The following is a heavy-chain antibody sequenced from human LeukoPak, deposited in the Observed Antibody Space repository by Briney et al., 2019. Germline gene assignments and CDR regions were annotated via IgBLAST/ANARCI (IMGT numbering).Heavy chain of an antibody. D-gene: IGHD5-12*01. CDR3: ASESGYKPAGGDY. V-gene: IGHV3-21*01. Sequence: GGSLRLSCAASGFTFSSYSMNWVRQAPGKGLEWVSSISSSSSYIYYADSVKGRFTISRDNAKNSLYLQMNSLRAEDTAVYYCASESGYKPAGGDYWGQGTQVTVSS. CDR1: GFTFSSYS. CDR2: ISSSSSYI. J-gene: IGHJ4*02.